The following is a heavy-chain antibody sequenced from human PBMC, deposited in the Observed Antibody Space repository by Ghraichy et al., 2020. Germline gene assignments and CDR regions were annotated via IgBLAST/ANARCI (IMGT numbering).Heavy chain of an antibody. CDR1: GFTFSSYG. V-gene: IGHV3-30*18. CDR2: ISYDGSNK. J-gene: IGHJ4*02. Sequence: GGSLRLSCAASGFTFSSYGMNWVRQAPGKGLEWVAVISYDGSNKYYADSVKGRFTISRDNSKNTLYLQMNSLRAEDTAVYYCAKNGGQSSWNVDYWGQGTLVTVSS. D-gene: IGHD6-13*01. CDR3: AKNGGQSSWNVDY.